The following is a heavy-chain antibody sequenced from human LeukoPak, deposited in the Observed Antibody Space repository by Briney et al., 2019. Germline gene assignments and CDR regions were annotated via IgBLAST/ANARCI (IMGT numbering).Heavy chain of an antibody. CDR3: ARGGIAARCSS. CDR1: GGSFTGYY. V-gene: IGHV4-34*01. CDR2: MNQSGGI. Sequence: SETLSLTCAVSGGSFTGYYRTWIRQPPGKGLEWIGEMNQSGGINYNPSLKSRVTMSVDTSKNHFSLRLSSVTAADTAVYYCARGGIAARCSSWGQGTLVTVSS. D-gene: IGHD2-15*01. J-gene: IGHJ5*02.